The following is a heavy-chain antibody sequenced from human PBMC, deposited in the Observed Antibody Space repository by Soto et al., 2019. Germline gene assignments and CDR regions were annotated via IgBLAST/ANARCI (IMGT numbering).Heavy chain of an antibody. J-gene: IGHJ6*02. Sequence: PSETLSLTCAVSGGSFNGYYWSWIRQPPGKGLEWIGEITHTGSATYNPSLKSRVTISVDTSKNQFSLKLSSVTAADTAVYYCARGFSSGWPPYYYYGMDVWGQGTTVTVSS. CDR3: ARGFSSGWPPYYYYGMDV. D-gene: IGHD6-19*01. V-gene: IGHV4-34*01. CDR2: ITHTGSA. CDR1: GGSFNGYY.